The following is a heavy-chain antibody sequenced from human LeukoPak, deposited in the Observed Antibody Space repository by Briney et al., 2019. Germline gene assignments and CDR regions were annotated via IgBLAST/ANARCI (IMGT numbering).Heavy chain of an antibody. CDR3: ARDEVPYYYGSGGNWFDP. V-gene: IGHV1-2*02. D-gene: IGHD3-10*01. Sequence: ASVKVSCKASGYTFTGYYMHWVRQAPGQGLEWMGWINPNSGGTNYAQKFQGRVTMTRDTSISTAYMELSRLRSEDTAVYYCARDEVPYYYGSGGNWFDPWGQGTLVTVSS. CDR1: GYTFTGYY. J-gene: IGHJ5*02. CDR2: INPNSGGT.